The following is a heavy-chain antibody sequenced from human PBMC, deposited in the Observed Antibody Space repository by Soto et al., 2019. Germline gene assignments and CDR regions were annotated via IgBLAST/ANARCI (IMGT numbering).Heavy chain of an antibody. Sequence: GASVKVSCKASGYSVTSYYMHWVRQAPGQGLEWMGIINPNSGSTTYAQKFQGRVTMTRDTSTSTVYMELTSLRAEDTAVYYCARARWGSSWYVAFDYWGQGTLVTVSS. CDR3: ARARWGSSWYVAFDY. V-gene: IGHV1-46*01. D-gene: IGHD6-13*01. J-gene: IGHJ4*02. CDR2: INPNSGST. CDR1: GYSVTSYY.